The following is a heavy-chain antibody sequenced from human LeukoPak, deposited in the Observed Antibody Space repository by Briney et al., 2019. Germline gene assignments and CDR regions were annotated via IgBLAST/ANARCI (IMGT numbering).Heavy chain of an antibody. J-gene: IGHJ4*02. V-gene: IGHV3-7*01. CDR2: IKQDGSEK. D-gene: IGHD3-16*01. Sequence: PGGSLRLSCAASGSTFSSYWMSWVRQAPGKGLEWVANIKQDGSEKYYVDSVKGRFTISRDNAKNSLYLQMNSLRAEDTAVYYCARAPHPFRGVIYWGQGTLVTVSS. CDR3: ARAPHPFRGVIY. CDR1: GSTFSSYW.